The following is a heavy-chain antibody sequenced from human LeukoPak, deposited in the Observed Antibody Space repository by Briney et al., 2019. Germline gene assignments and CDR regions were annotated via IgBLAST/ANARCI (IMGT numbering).Heavy chain of an antibody. CDR3: AKDGLHVLLWFGESP. Sequence: GGSLRLSSAASGFTFSSYAMSWVRQAPGKGLEWVSAISGSGGSTYYADSVKGRFTISRDNSKNTLYLQMNSLRAEDTAVYYCAKDGLHVLLWFGESPWGQGTLVTVSS. J-gene: IGHJ5*02. V-gene: IGHV3-23*01. D-gene: IGHD3-10*01. CDR1: GFTFSSYA. CDR2: ISGSGGST.